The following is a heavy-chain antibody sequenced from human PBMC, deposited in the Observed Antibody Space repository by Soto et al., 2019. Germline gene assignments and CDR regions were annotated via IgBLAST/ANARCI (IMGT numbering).Heavy chain of an antibody. V-gene: IGHV4-59*11. D-gene: IGHD2-2*01. J-gene: IGHJ4*02. CDR1: GGSTSSHY. CDR3: ARGVGQYQLPF. Sequence: SETLSLTCSVSGGSTSSHYWSWIRQPPGKGLEWIGYINYSGSTNHNPSLESRVTISVDTSKNQFFLKLSSVTAADTAVYYCARGVGQYQLPFWGRGTLVTVSS. CDR2: INYSGST.